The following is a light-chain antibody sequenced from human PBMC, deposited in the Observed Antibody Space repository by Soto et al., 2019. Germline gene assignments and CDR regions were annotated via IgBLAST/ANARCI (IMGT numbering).Light chain of an antibody. J-gene: IGLJ2*01. Sequence: QSALTQPASVSGSPGQSITISCTGTSSDVGGYNYVSWYQQHPGKAPKLMIYDVSNRPSGVSNRFSGSKSGNTASLTISGRQAEDEADYYCSSYTSSSTSVVLGGGTKLTV. V-gene: IGLV2-14*01. CDR2: DVS. CDR3: SSYTSSSTSVV. CDR1: SSDVGGYNY.